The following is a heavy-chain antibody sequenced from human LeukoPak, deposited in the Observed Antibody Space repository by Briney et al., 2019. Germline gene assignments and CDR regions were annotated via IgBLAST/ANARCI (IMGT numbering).Heavy chain of an antibody. J-gene: IGHJ4*02. CDR3: ARETSITIFGVVTEPY. CDR2: IYHSGST. CDR1: NYSINSDYY. D-gene: IGHD3-3*01. Sequence: SETLSLTCTVSNYSINSDYYWGWIRQPPGKGLEWIGSIYHSGSTYYNPSLKSRATISVDTSKNQFSLKLNSVTAADTAVYYCARETSITIFGVVTEPYWGQGTLVTVSS. V-gene: IGHV4-38-2*02.